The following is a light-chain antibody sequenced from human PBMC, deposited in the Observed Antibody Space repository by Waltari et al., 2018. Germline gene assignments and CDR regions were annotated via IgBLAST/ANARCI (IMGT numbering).Light chain of an antibody. J-gene: IGLJ3*02. Sequence: QSALTQPASVSGSPGQSFTISCIGTSSAIGFSPYVSWHQQHPGNVPKLIIYEVTKRPSGVSNRFSGSKSGTTASLTISGLQAEDEADYYCSSWTTRSTWVFGGGTKVTVL. V-gene: IGLV2-14*03. CDR1: SSAIGFSPY. CDR3: SSWTTRSTWV. CDR2: EVT.